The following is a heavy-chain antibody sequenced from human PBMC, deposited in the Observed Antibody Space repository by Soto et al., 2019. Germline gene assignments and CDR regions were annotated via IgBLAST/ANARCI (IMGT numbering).Heavy chain of an antibody. J-gene: IGHJ4*01. CDR3: ATNRPGTTTFGPGH. CDR1: GCTFSNAG. V-gene: IGHV3-15*01. Sequence: WGSLRLSGAASGCTFSNAGMSWVRQAPGKGLEWVGRIKSKTDGGTTDYAAAGEGRFTISRADAKNTVYLQMASLKTHDPPPYYCATNRPGTTTFGPGHWAQATLVNVCS. CDR2: IKSKTDGGTT. D-gene: IGHD2-2*01.